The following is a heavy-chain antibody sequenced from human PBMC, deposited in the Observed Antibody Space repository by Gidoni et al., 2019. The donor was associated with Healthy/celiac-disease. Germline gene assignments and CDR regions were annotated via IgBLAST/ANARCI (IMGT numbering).Heavy chain of an antibody. Sequence: VQLVESGGGLVTPGGSLRLPCAASGFTFSNAWMSWVRQAPGKGLAWDGRIKSKTDGGTTDYAEPVKGRFTISRDDSKNTLYLQMNSLKTEDTAVYYCTTETCCGYSYGYLETGDAFDIWGQGTMVTVSS. CDR3: TTETCCGYSYGYLETGDAFDI. D-gene: IGHD5-18*01. CDR2: IKSKTDGGTT. CDR1: GFTFSNAW. V-gene: IGHV3-15*01. J-gene: IGHJ3*02.